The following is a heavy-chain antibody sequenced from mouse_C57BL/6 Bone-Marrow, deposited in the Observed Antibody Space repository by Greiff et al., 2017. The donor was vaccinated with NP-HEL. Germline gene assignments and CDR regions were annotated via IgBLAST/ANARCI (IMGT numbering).Heavy chain of an antibody. D-gene: IGHD4-1*01. CDR1: GYTFTDYY. CDR3: ARESAGD. J-gene: IGHJ2*01. Sequence: QVQLKQSGAELVRPGASVKLSCKASGYTFTDYYINWVKQRPGQGLEWIARIYPGSGNTYYNEKFKGKATLTAEKSSSTAYMQLSSLTSEDAAVYFCARESAGDWGQGTTLTVSS. CDR2: IYPGSGNT. V-gene: IGHV1-76*01.